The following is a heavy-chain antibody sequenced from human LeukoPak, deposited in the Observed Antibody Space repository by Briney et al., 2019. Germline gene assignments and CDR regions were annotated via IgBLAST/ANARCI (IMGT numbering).Heavy chain of an antibody. Sequence: GASVKVSCKASGGTFSSYTISWVRQAPGQGLEWMGRIIPILAIANYAQKFQGRVTITADKSTSTAYMELSSLRSDDTAVYYCARLYSSSSPFDYWGQGTLVTVSS. V-gene: IGHV1-69*02. D-gene: IGHD6-6*01. CDR3: ARLYSSSSPFDY. CDR1: GGTFSSYT. CDR2: IIPILAIA. J-gene: IGHJ4*02.